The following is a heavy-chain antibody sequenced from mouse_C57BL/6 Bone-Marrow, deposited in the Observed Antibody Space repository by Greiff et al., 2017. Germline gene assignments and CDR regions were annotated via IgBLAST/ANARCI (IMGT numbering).Heavy chain of an antibody. Sequence: QVQLQQSGPELVKPGASVKISCKASGYAFSSSWMNWVKQRPGKGLEWIGRIYPGDGDTNYNGKFKGKATLTADKSSSTAYMQLSSLTSEDSAVYFWARDGVYDGYYRYAMDYWGQGTSVTVSS. CDR2: IYPGDGDT. D-gene: IGHD2-3*01. CDR1: GYAFSSSW. CDR3: ARDGVYDGYYRYAMDY. V-gene: IGHV1-82*01. J-gene: IGHJ4*01.